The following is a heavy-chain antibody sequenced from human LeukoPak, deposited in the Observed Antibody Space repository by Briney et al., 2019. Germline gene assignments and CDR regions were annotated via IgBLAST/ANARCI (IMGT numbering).Heavy chain of an antibody. D-gene: IGHD3-16*01. Sequence: SETLSLTCTVSGGSISSGGYYWSWIRQHPGKGLEWIGYIYYSGSTYYNPSLKSRVTISVDTSKNQFSLKLSSVTAADTAVYYCARDGGALGAFDIWGQGTMVTVSS. CDR3: ARDGGALGAFDI. CDR1: GGSISSGGYY. CDR2: IYYSGST. V-gene: IGHV4-31*03. J-gene: IGHJ3*02.